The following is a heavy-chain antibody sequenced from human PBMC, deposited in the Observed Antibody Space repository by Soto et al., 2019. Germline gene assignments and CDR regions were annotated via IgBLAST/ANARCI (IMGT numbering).Heavy chain of an antibody. V-gene: IGHV3-23*01. D-gene: IGHD1-7*01. CDR2: ISGSGVIT. Sequence: EVQLLESGGDLVQPGGSLRLSCAASGFTFSSHVMSWVRQASGKGLEWVSVISGSGVITYYADSVKGRFTISRDNSKNTLYLQMNSLSPEDTAVYYCAKTPSNWNYEKYFHHWGQGTLVTVS. CDR3: AKTPSNWNYEKYFHH. CDR1: GFTFSSHV. J-gene: IGHJ1*01.